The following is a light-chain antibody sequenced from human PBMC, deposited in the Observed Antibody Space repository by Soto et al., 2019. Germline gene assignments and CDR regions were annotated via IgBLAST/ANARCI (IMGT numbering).Light chain of an antibody. Sequence: DVQMTQSPSTLSVSVGDRVTTTCRASQGLTNYLAWYQLKPGKVPNLLIYAASTLQSGVPSRFSGSGSGTDFTLTISSLQPEDVATYYCQKYNSAPLWAFGQGTKVDI. CDR1: QGLTNY. CDR3: QKYNSAPLWA. J-gene: IGKJ1*01. V-gene: IGKV1-27*01. CDR2: AAS.